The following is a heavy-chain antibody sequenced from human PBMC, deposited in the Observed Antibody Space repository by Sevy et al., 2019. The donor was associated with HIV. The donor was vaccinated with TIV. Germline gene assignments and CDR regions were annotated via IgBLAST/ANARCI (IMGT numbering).Heavy chain of an antibody. Sequence: LETLSLTCSVSGGSISSHFWTWVQQSPGKGLEWIGNIYFTGNTDYSPSLKSRVTLSLDTSKSQFSLTLKSVTAADTAIYFCARVSTTRPRVLDYWGQGTLVTVSS. CDR3: ARVSTTRPRVLDY. CDR1: GGSISSHF. CDR2: IYFTGNT. V-gene: IGHV4-59*11. J-gene: IGHJ4*02. D-gene: IGHD1-1*01.